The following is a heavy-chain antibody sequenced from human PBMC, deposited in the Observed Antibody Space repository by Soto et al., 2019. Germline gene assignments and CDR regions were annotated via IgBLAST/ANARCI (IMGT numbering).Heavy chain of an antibody. Sequence: QVQLVESGGGVVQPGRSLRLSCAASGFPFSSYGMHWVREAPGKGLEWVAVISYDGSNKYYADSVKGRLTISRDNSASTLCLHMNSLRPEETALYYCVGGQYYFDSRGQGTLVTVSP. V-gene: IGHV3-30*03. J-gene: IGHJ4*02. CDR1: GFPFSSYG. CDR3: VGGQYYFDS. CDR2: ISYDGSNK. D-gene: IGHD3-10*01.